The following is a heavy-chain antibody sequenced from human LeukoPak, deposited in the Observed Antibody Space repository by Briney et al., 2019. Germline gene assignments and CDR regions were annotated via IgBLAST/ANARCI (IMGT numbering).Heavy chain of an antibody. CDR3: ARGGWELQSYFDY. V-gene: IGHV1-46*01. D-gene: IGHD1-26*01. CDR2: INPSGGST. J-gene: IGHJ4*02. Sequence: ASVKVSCKVSGYTLTELSMHWVRQAPGKGLEWMGIINPSGGSTSYAQKFQGRVTMTRDTSTSTVYMELSSLRSEDTAVYYCARGGWELQSYFDYWGQGTLVTVSS. CDR1: GYTLTELS.